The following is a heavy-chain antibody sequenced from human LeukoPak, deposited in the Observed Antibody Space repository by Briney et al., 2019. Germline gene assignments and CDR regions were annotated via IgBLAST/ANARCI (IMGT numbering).Heavy chain of an antibody. Sequence: ASVKVSCKASGYTFTSYYMHWVRQAPEQGLEWMGIINPSGGSTSYAQKFQGRVTMTRDMSTSTVYMELSSLRSEDTAVYYCARDRSTVTKTYYFDYWGQGTLVTVSS. CDR1: GYTFTSYY. CDR3: ARDRSTVTKTYYFDY. D-gene: IGHD4-17*01. CDR2: INPSGGST. J-gene: IGHJ4*02. V-gene: IGHV1-46*01.